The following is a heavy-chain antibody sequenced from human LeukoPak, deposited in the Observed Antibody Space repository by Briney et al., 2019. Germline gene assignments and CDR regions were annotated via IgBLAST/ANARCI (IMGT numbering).Heavy chain of an antibody. J-gene: IGHJ4*02. Sequence: SETLSLTCSVSGGSVSSYYWSWIRQPPGKGLDWIGYIYYSGNINYKSPLKSRVTISGDTSKNQFSLKLSSVTAADTAVYYCARHAESGYDRFDHWGQGTLVTVSS. V-gene: IGHV4-59*08. CDR2: IYYSGNI. D-gene: IGHD5-12*01. CDR1: GGSVSSYY. CDR3: ARHAESGYDRFDH.